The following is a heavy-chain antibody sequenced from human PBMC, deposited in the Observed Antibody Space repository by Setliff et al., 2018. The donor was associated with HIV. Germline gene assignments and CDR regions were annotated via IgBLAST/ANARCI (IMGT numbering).Heavy chain of an antibody. J-gene: IGHJ2*01. CDR1: GFSFSNYG. CDR3: ARSPYYDILTGYYTVWYFDL. V-gene: IGHV3-20*04. CDR2: INWNGGST. Sequence: AGGSMRLSCAASGFSFSNYGMSWVRQAPGKGLEWVSGINWNGGSTGYADSVKGRFTISRDNAKNSLYLQMNSLRAEDTALYYCARSPYYDILTGYYTVWYFDLWGRGTLVTVSS. D-gene: IGHD3-9*01.